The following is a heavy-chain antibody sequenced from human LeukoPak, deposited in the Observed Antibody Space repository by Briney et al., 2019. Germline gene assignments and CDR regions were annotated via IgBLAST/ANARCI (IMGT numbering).Heavy chain of an antibody. J-gene: IGHJ4*02. V-gene: IGHV1-2*02. CDR1: GYTFTGHY. D-gene: IGHD4-17*01. CDR2: INPNSGGT. Sequence: GASVKVSCKAPGYTFTGHYMHWVRQAPGQGLEWMGWINPNSGGTNYAQKFQGRVTMTRDTSISTTYMELSRLKSDDTAVYYCARADYGDYVDYWGQGTLVTVSS. CDR3: ARADYGDYVDY.